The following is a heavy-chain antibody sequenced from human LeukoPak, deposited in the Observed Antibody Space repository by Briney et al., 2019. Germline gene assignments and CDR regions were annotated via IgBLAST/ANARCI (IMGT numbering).Heavy chain of an antibody. Sequence: GASVKVSCKASGYTFTSYGISWVRQAPGQGLEWMGWISAYNGNTNYAQKLQGRVTMTTDTSTSTAYMELRSLRSDDTAVYYCARVSARGGITMIVVVNWAHFDYWGQGTLVTVSS. D-gene: IGHD3-22*01. J-gene: IGHJ4*02. CDR1: GYTFTSYG. CDR3: ARVSARGGITMIVVVNWAHFDY. CDR2: ISAYNGNT. V-gene: IGHV1-18*01.